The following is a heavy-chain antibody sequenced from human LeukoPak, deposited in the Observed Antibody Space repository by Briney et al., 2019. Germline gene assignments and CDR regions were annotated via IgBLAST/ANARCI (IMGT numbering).Heavy chain of an antibody. CDR2: ISSSSSYI. CDR1: GFTFSSYS. V-gene: IGHV3-21*01. Sequence: GGSLRLSCAASGFTFSSYSMNWVRQAPGKGLEWVSSISSSSSYIYYADSVKGRFTISRDNAKNSLYLQMNSLRAEDTAVYHCARDPPLAAVDAFDIWGQGTMVTVSS. D-gene: IGHD6-13*01. CDR3: ARDPPLAAVDAFDI. J-gene: IGHJ3*02.